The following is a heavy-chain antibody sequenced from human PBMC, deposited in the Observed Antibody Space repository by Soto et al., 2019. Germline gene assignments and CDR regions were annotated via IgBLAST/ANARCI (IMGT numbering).Heavy chain of an antibody. D-gene: IGHD1-26*01. CDR2: INPSGGST. CDR1: GYTFTDYR. V-gene: IGHV1-46*01. J-gene: IGHJ4*02. CDR3: ARERGA. Sequence: QVQLVQSGAEVKEPGASVKVSCKASGYTFTDYRMHWVRQAPGQGLEWMGMINPSGGSTTYAGKVQGIVTMTRDTATTTIYMELSSLRSEDTAVYYCARERGAWGQGTLVTVSS.